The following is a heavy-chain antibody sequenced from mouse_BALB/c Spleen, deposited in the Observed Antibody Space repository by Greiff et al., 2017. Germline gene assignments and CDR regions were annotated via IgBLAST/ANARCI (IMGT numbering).Heavy chain of an antibody. CDR2: ISSGGST. D-gene: IGHD1-1*01. CDR3: HDGSRAPLAY. V-gene: IGHV5-6-5*01. CDR1: GFTFSSYA. Sequence: VKLMESGGGLVKPGGSLKLSCAASGFTFSSYAMSWVRQTPEKRLEWVASISSGGSTYYPDSVKGRFTISRDNARNILYLQMSSLRSEDTAMYYCHDGSRAPLAYWGQGTLVTVSA. J-gene: IGHJ3*01.